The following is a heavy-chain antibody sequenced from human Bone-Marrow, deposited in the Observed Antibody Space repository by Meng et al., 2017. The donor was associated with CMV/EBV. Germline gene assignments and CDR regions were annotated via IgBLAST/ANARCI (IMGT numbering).Heavy chain of an antibody. Sequence: SETLSLTCTVSGGSISSYYWSWIRQPPGKGLERIGYIYYSGSTDYNPSLKSRVTISVDTSKNQFSLKLSSVTAADTAVYYCARGGDDYGDSNEDYGMDVWAQGPTVTVSS. CDR3: ARGGDDYGDSNEDYGMDV. CDR2: IYYSGST. CDR1: GGSISSYY. D-gene: IGHD4-17*01. V-gene: IGHV4-59*01. J-gene: IGHJ6*02.